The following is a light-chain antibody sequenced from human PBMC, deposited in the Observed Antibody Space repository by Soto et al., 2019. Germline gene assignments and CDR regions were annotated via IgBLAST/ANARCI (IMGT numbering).Light chain of an antibody. CDR1: QSISSW. Sequence: DIQMTQSPSTLSASVGDRVTITCRASQSISSWLAWYQQKPGKAPKLLIYKASSSESGIPSMFSGTGSETEFTLTISSLQPDDSATYYCQQYNSSPWTLGQGTKVEIK. CDR3: QQYNSSPWT. CDR2: KAS. J-gene: IGKJ1*01. V-gene: IGKV1-5*03.